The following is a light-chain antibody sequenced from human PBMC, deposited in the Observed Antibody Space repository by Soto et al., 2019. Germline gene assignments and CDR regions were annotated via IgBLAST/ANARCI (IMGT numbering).Light chain of an antibody. CDR2: AAS. CDR1: QGIRNV. V-gene: IGKV1-6*01. CDR3: LQDYNYPRT. J-gene: IGKJ1*01. Sequence: AIQMTQSPSSLSASVGDRVNITCRTSQGIRNVLGWFQQKPRKAPKLLINAASNLQSGVPSRFSGSGSGTDFTLNISILQPEDFATYYCLQDYNYPRTFGQGTKVEIK.